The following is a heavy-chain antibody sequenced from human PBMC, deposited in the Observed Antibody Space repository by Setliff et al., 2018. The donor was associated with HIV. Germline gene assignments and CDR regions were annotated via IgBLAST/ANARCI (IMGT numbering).Heavy chain of an antibody. CDR3: ARGRHAVVVTALEHDY. CDR2: IIPIFGTT. CDR1: GGTFSSYS. D-gene: IGHD2-21*02. J-gene: IGHJ4*02. Sequence: SVKVSCKASGGTFSSYSITWGRQAPGQGLEWVGGIIPIFGTTNYAQNFQGRVTISADESTSTAYMELSSLRSEDTAVYYCARGRHAVVVTALEHDYWGQGTLVTVSS. V-gene: IGHV1-69*13.